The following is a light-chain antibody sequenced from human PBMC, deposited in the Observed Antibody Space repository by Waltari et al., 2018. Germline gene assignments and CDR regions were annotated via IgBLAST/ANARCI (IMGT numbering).Light chain of an antibody. CDR3: QHYNNWPPMYT. CDR2: GSS. Sequence: EIVMTQSPATLSVSPGERATLSCRASQSVNNFLAWYQKKPGQAPRLLINGSSTRATGIPARFSGSGSGTVFTLTISSLHSEDFAVYYCQHYNNWPPMYTFGQGTKLEIK. V-gene: IGKV3-15*01. CDR1: QSVNNF. J-gene: IGKJ2*01.